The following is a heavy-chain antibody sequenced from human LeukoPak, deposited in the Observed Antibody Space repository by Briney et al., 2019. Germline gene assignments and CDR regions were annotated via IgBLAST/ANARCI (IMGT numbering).Heavy chain of an antibody. CDR2: MNPNSGNT. D-gene: IGHD3-3*01. CDR1: GYTFTSYD. CDR3: ARDPSPYYDFWSGSRNFDY. J-gene: IGHJ4*02. Sequence: ASVKVSCKASGYTFTSYDINWVRQATGQGLEWMGWMNPNSGNTGYAQKFQGRVTITRNTSISTAYMELSSLRSEDTAVYYCARDPSPYYDFWSGSRNFDYWGQGTLVTVSS. V-gene: IGHV1-8*03.